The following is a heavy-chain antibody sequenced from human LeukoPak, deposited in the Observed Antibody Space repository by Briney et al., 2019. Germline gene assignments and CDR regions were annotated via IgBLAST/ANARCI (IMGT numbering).Heavy chain of an antibody. J-gene: IGHJ4*02. Sequence: PSETLSLTCTVSGGSVSSGSYYWSWIRQPPGKGLEWIGYIYNSGSTNYNPSLESRVTISVDTSKNQFSLKLSSVTAADTAVYYCATINYGGHGYFDYWGQGSLVTVSS. CDR3: ATINYGGHGYFDY. D-gene: IGHD4-23*01. CDR2: IYNSGST. CDR1: GGSVSSGSYY. V-gene: IGHV4-61*01.